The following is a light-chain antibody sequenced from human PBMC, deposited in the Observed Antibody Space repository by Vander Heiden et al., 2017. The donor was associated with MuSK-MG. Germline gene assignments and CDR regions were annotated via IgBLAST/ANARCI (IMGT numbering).Light chain of an antibody. CDR1: QDITNY. CDR3: QQYDNHPLT. CDR2: DSS. V-gene: IGKV1-33*01. Sequence: DIQMTQSPSSLSASVGDRVTLTCQASQDITNYLNWYQQKPGKAPKLLIYDSSNLGTGVPSRFSGSGSGTDFTFTISSLQPEDIATYYCQQYDNHPLTFGGGTKVEI. J-gene: IGKJ4*01.